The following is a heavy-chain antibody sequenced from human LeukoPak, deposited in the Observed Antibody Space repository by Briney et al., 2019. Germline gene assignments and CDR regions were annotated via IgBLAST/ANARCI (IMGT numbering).Heavy chain of an antibody. J-gene: IGHJ4*02. CDR3: ARHSSSSPFRY. D-gene: IGHD6-6*01. CDR1: GGSISSYY. Sequence: SETLSLTCTVSGGSISSYYWGWIRQPPGKGLEWIGSIYYSGSTYYNPSLKSRVTISVDTSKNQFSLKLSSVTAADTAVYYCARHSSSSPFRYWGQGTLVTVSS. V-gene: IGHV4-39*01. CDR2: IYYSGST.